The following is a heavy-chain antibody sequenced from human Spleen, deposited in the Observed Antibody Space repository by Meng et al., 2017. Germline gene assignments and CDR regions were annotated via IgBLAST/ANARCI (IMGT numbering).Heavy chain of an antibody. J-gene: IGHJ5*02. V-gene: IGHV4-61*02. D-gene: IGHD3-10*01. CDR2: LCTSGRT. CDR3: VGEGVGDYHWFDH. Sequence: QQQESGPGVAQPPPRPSLDSLVSGGSNRGAIWHWTRRRQPAGNPLEGSVRLCTSGRTHSNPYLKLRAPISVDTSQTQFSLKLSSVTAADTAEYHCVGEGVGDYHWFDHWGQGTLVTVSS. CDR1: GGSNRGAIWH.